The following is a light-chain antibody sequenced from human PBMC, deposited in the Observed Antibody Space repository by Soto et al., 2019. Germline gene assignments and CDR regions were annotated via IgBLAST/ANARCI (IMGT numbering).Light chain of an antibody. CDR3: SSYTSSSSLKWV. J-gene: IGLJ3*02. Sequence: QSALTQPASVSGSPGQSITISCTGTGSDVGGYNYASWYQQHPGKAPKLMIYEVSNRPSGVSNRFSGSKSGNTASLTISGLQAEDEADYYCSSYTSSSSLKWVFGGGTKLTVL. CDR1: GSDVGGYNY. CDR2: EVS. V-gene: IGLV2-14*01.